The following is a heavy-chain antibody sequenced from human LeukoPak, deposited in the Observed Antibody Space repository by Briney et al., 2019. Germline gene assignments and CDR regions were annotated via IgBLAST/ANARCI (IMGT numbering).Heavy chain of an antibody. V-gene: IGHV3-23*01. CDR1: GFTFSSYG. Sequence: GSLRLSCAASGFTFSSYGMNWVRQAPGKGLEWVSGISGSGGSTYYADSVKGRFTISRDNSKNTLYLQMSSLRAEDTAVYFCASRDPCSGSTCYGLRYWGQGSLVTVSS. D-gene: IGHD2-15*01. CDR2: ISGSGGST. J-gene: IGHJ4*02. CDR3: ASRDPCSGSTCYGLRY.